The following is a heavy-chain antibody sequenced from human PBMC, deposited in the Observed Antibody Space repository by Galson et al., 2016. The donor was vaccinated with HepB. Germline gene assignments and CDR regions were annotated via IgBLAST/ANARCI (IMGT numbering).Heavy chain of an antibody. CDR2: ISALHNQI. J-gene: IGHJ5*02. D-gene: IGHD3-10*01. CDR3: VISVRGISTGPFDH. V-gene: IGHV3-23*01. CDR1: GFTFSSYG. Sequence: SLRLSCAGTGFTFSSYGMSWVRQAPGKGLEWVSVISALHNQIYYADSVRGRFTISRDNSKSRLFLQMSSLRAEDTAMYYCVISVRGISTGPFDHWGRGTLVTVSS.